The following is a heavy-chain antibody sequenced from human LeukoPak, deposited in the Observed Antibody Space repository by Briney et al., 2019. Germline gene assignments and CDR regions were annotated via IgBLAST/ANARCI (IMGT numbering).Heavy chain of an antibody. J-gene: IGHJ5*02. D-gene: IGHD3-9*01. CDR3: ARGTLLRSFDWFFSRYWFDP. CDR1: GYTFTSYD. V-gene: IGHV1-8*01. Sequence: ASVKVSCKASGYTFTSYDINWVRQATGQGLEWMGWMNPNSGNTGYAQKFQGRVTMTRNTSISTAYMELSSLRSEDTAVYYCARGTLLRSFDWFFSRYWFDPWGQGPLVTVSS. CDR2: MNPNSGNT.